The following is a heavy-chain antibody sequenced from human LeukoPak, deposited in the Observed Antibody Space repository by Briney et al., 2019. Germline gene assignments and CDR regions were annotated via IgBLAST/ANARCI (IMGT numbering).Heavy chain of an antibody. V-gene: IGHV1-18*01. CDR3: ARAKTLEPTPSNAFDI. D-gene: IGHD1-1*01. Sequence: ASVKVSCKASGYTFTSYGYSWVRQAPGQGLEWMGWISAYNGNTNYAQKLLGRVTMTTVTSTSTVYMELRSLTSDDTAVYYCARAKTLEPTPSNAFDIWGQGTMVTVSS. CDR2: ISAYNGNT. CDR1: GYTFTSYG. J-gene: IGHJ3*02.